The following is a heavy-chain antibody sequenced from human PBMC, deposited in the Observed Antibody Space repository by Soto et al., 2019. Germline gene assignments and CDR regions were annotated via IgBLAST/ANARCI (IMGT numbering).Heavy chain of an antibody. CDR2: IYHGGDI. CDR1: GDSVGGSHW. D-gene: IGHD6-19*01. J-gene: IGHJ4*02. Sequence: QVQLQESGPGLVKPSGTLSLTCAVSGDSVGGSHWWSWVRQSPGKGLEWVGEIYHGGDINYNPSLKGRVTISLDMSKNHCSLRLTSMTAADTAIYYCARDRAVHGYWGQGILVTVSS. CDR3: ARDRAVHGY. V-gene: IGHV4-4*02.